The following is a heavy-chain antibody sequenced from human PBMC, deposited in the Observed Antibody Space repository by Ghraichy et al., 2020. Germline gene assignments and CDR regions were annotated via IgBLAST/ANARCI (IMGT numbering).Heavy chain of an antibody. V-gene: IGHV3-48*02. Sequence: SCVGSGFTFSGSNLNWVRLSPGKGLEWVSYITSSGRTIFYADAVKGRFTISRDNAQNSLYLQMNSLRDEDTAVYYCARASTVVRFYYYDGMDVWGQGTTVTVSS. CDR2: ITSSGRTI. CDR3: ARASTVVRFYYYDGMDV. J-gene: IGHJ6*02. D-gene: IGHD4-23*01. CDR1: GFTFSGSN.